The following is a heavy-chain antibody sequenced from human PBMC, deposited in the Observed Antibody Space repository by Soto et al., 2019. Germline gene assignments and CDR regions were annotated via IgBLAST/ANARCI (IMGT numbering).Heavy chain of an antibody. D-gene: IGHD6-19*01. Sequence: VELLESVGGLVQTGGSLRLSCAASGFTFSAYAMSWVRQAPGKGLEGGSSIHGGGGGTFYADSLKGRFTISRDNSRKTLCIRVNSLRADDTAVYHCAGDAVTENWQWYCFDPWCQETLDT. CDR2: IHGGGGGT. V-gene: IGHV3-23*01. J-gene: IGHJ5*02. CDR1: GFTFSAYA. CDR3: AGDAVTENWQWYCFDP.